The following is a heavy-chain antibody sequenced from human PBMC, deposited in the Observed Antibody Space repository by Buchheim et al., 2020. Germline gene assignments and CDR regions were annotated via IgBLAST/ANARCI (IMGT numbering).Heavy chain of an antibody. Sequence: QVQLVESGGGVVQPGRSLRLSCAASGFTFSSYGMHWVRQAPGKGLEWVAVISYDGSNKYYADSVKGRFTISRDNSKNTLYLQMNSLRAEDTAVYYCANYFFGVVTPRYYYMDVWGKGTT. CDR1: GFTFSSYG. J-gene: IGHJ6*03. CDR2: ISYDGSNK. V-gene: IGHV3-30*18. CDR3: ANYFFGVVTPRYYYMDV. D-gene: IGHD3-3*01.